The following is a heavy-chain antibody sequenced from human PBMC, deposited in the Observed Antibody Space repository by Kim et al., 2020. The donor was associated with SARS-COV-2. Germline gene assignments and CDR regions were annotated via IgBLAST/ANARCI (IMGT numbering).Heavy chain of an antibody. J-gene: IGHJ6*02. CDR2: IYSGGST. CDR3: ARGRYCGGDCYWDFSYYYGMDV. CDR1: GFTVSSNY. Sequence: GGSLRLSCAASGFTVSSNYMSWVRQAPGKGLEWVSVIYSGGSTYYADSVKGRFTISRHNSKNTLYLQMNSLRAEDTAVYYCARGRYCGGDCYWDFSYYYGMDVWGQGTTVTVSS. V-gene: IGHV3-53*04. D-gene: IGHD2-21*02.